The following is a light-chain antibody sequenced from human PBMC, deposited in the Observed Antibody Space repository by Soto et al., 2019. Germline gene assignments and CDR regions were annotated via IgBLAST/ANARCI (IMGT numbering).Light chain of an antibody. CDR2: DVT. V-gene: IGLV2-14*03. Sequence: QSALTQPASVAGSPRQSITISCTGTSSDVGGYNYVSWYQQHPGKAPKLMLYDVTNRPSGVSNRFSGSKSGNTASLTISGLQAEDEADYYCTSYTSSISYVFGTGTKLTVL. J-gene: IGLJ1*01. CDR3: TSYTSSISYV. CDR1: SSDVGGYNY.